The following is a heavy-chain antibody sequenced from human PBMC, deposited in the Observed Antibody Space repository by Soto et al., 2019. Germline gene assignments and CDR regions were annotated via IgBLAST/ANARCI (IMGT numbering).Heavy chain of an antibody. J-gene: IGHJ6*02. Sequence: PSETLSLTCAVSGGSISSGGYSWSWIRQPPGKGLEWIGYIYHSGSTYYNPSLKSRVTISVDTSKNQFSLKLSSVTAADTAVYYCARDRSSLYGMDVWGQGTTVTVSS. D-gene: IGHD6-13*01. V-gene: IGHV4-30-2*05. CDR2: IYHSGST. CDR3: ARDRSSLYGMDV. CDR1: GGSISSGGYS.